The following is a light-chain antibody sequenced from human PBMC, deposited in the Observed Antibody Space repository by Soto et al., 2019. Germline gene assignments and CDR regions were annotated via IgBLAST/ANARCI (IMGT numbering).Light chain of an antibody. J-gene: IGKJ1*01. CDR1: ETVRGN. CDR3: QQYNNWPRT. Sequence: EIVLTQSPATLSVSPGERVTLSCRASETVRGNLAWYQQRPGQSPILLIYDSSTRATGIPARFGGSGAGTEFTLTISSLQSADFAMYYCQQYNNWPRTFGHGTKVDI. V-gene: IGKV3-15*01. CDR2: DSS.